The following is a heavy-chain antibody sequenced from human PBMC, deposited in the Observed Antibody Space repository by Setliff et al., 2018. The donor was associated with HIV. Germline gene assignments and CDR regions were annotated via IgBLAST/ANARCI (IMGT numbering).Heavy chain of an antibody. Sequence: VASVKVSCKASGYTFTSYAIHWVRQAPGQGLEWLGMVNPSGGSTAYAQKFQGRVTMTRDTSTNTVYMDLSGLRSDDTAVYYCARDRTAGYHYDYGYWGQGTLVTVSS. CDR1: GYTFTSYA. CDR3: ARDRTAGYHYDYGY. V-gene: IGHV1-46*01. D-gene: IGHD3-16*01. CDR2: VNPSGGST. J-gene: IGHJ4*02.